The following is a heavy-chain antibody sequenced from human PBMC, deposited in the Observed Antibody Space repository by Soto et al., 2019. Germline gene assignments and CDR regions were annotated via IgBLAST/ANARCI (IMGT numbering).Heavy chain of an antibody. CDR3: ARDLGEALPHNKYYYYGMDV. J-gene: IGHJ6*02. CDR1: GFTFASYG. V-gene: IGHV1-18*01. D-gene: IGHD3-10*01. Sequence: ASVKVSFKASGFTFASYGVSWVRQAPGQGLEWMGWVSAYNGNIQYSQKFQGRVTMTTDTSTSTAYMEVRSLRSDDTAVYFCARDLGEALPHNKYYYYGMDVWGQGTTVTVSS. CDR2: VSAYNGNI.